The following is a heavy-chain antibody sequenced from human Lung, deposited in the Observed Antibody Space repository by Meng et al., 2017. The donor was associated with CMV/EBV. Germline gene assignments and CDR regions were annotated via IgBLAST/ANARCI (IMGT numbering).Heavy chain of an antibody. V-gene: IGHV5-51*01. CDR1: GYRFTSYW. D-gene: IGHD5-24*01. Sequence: GGSLRLSCEGFGYRFTSYWIGWVRQMPGRGLEWMGIIYPGDSDIRYSPSFDGQVIISADKTVSTAYLQWSSLKASASATYYCARVEMSTSWAFDYWGQGTLVTVSS. CDR2: IYPGDSDI. CDR3: ARVEMSTSWAFDY. J-gene: IGHJ4*02.